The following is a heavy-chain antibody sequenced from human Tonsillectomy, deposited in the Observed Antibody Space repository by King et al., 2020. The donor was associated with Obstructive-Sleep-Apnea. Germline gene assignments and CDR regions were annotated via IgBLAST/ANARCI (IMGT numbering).Heavy chain of an antibody. D-gene: IGHD1-1*01. CDR2: IKEDGSER. CDR1: GFAFDNDW. V-gene: IGHV3-7*01. J-gene: IGHJ3*01. Sequence: VQLVESVVGLVQPGGSLRLACEASGFAFDNDWRSWVRQAPGKGLEWVANIKEDGSERYYVDSGKGRFTISRDDAKKSLYLQMNSLRAEDTAVYYCARDGTAFHFWGQGTMVTVSS. CDR3: ARDGTAFHF.